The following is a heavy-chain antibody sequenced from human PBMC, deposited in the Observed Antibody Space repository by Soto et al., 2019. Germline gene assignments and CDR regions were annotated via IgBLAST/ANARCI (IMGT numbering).Heavy chain of an antibody. J-gene: IGHJ4*02. Sequence: QIQLVQSGPEVKKTGASVKVSCKASGYTFTTFGSNWVRQAPGQGLEWMGCITAYDGKIKYAQNFQGRVTMTIDTPTSTGYLELRGLRSDDTAVYFCARGLTYGDFDFWGQGTLVDVSS. D-gene: IGHD4-17*01. CDR1: GYTFTTFG. CDR2: ITAYDGKI. V-gene: IGHV1-18*01. CDR3: ARGLTYGDFDF.